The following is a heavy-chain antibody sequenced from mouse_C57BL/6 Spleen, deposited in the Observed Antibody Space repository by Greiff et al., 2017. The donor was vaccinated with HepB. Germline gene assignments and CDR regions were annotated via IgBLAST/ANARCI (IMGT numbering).Heavy chain of an antibody. CDR2: IWWDDDK. CDR1: GFSLSTFGMG. CDR3: ARIERDGYLNYYAMDY. J-gene: IGHJ4*01. D-gene: IGHD2-3*01. V-gene: IGHV8-8*01. Sequence: QVTLKVSGPGILQPSQTLSLTCSFSGFSLSTFGMGVGWIRQPSGKGLEWLAHIWWDDDKYYNPALKSRLTISKDTSKNQVVLKIANVDTADTATYYCARIERDGYLNYYAMDYWGQGTSVTVSS.